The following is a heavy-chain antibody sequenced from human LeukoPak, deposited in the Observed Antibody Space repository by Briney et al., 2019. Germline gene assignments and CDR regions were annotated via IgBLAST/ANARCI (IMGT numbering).Heavy chain of an antibody. D-gene: IGHD2-21*02. CDR2: IYYSGST. CDR1: GGSISSGDYY. V-gene: IGHV4-30-4*01. J-gene: IGHJ4*02. CDR3: ARVSWEYCGGDCYSYYFDY. Sequence: SQTLSLTCTVSGGSISSGDYYWSWIRQPPGKGLEWIGYIYYSGSTYYDPSLKSRVTISVDTSKNQFSLKLSSVTAADTAVYYCARVSWEYCGGDCYSYYFDYWGQGTLVTVSS.